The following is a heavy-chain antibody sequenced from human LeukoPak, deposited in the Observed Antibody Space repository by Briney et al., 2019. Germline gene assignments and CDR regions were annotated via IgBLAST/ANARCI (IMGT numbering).Heavy chain of an antibody. CDR2: ISGSGGST. D-gene: IGHD5-12*01. CDR3: TRGYVGIDY. CDR1: GFTFSSYA. Sequence: PGGSLRPSCSASGFTFSSYAMSWVRQAPGKGLEWVSAISGSGGSTYYADSVKGRFTISRDNAKNTLFLQMNSLRAEDTAVYYCTRGYVGIDYWGQGTLVTVSS. V-gene: IGHV3-23*01. J-gene: IGHJ4*02.